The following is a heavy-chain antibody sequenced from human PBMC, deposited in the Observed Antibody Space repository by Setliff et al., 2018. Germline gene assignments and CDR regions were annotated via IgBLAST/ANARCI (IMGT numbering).Heavy chain of an antibody. D-gene: IGHD1-26*01. CDR1: GFTFSSYA. V-gene: IGHV3-30-3*01. CDR3: ARDEEDSPLLYGMDV. CDR2: ISYDGSNK. J-gene: IGHJ6*02. Sequence: PGGSLRLSCAASGFTFSSYAMHWVRQAPGKGLEWVAVISYDGSNKYYADSVKGRFTISRDNSKNTLYLQMSSLRAEDTAVYYCARDEEDSPLLYGMDVWGQGTTVTVSS.